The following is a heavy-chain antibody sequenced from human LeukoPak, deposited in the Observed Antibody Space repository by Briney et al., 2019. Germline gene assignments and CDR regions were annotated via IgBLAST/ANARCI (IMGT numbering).Heavy chain of an antibody. CDR1: GFTFSDHY. D-gene: IGHD3-3*01. J-gene: IGHJ4*02. V-gene: IGHV3-72*01. CDR2: TRNKANSYTT. Sequence: GGSLRLSCAASGFTFSDHYMDWVRQAPGKGLEWVGRTRNKANSYTTEYAASVKGRFTISRDDSKNSLYLQMNSLKTEDTAVYYCARTRFLEWLFYFDYWGQGTLVTVSS. CDR3: ARTRFLEWLFYFDY.